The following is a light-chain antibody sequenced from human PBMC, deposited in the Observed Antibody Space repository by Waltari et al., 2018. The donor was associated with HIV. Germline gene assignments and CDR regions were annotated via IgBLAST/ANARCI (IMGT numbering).Light chain of an antibody. CDR1: KLGDKY. CDR2: QDN. CDR3: QAWDSSTPWV. J-gene: IGLJ3*02. V-gene: IGLV3-1*01. Sequence: SYELTQPPSVSVSPGQTASITCSGDKLGDKYACWYQQTPGQSPVLVIYQDNKRPSGIPGRCSGSNSGNTATLTISGTQAMDEADYYCQAWDSSTPWVFGGGTKLPVL.